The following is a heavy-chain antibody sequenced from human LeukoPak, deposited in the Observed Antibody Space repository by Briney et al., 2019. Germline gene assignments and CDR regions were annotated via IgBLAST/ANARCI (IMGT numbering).Heavy chain of an antibody. CDR2: ISWSSGSI. Sequence: GGSLRLSCAASGFTFDDYAMHWVRQAPGKGLEWVSGISWSSGSIGYADSVKGRFTISRDNAKNSLYLQMNSLRAEDTALYYCAKVLVRGVIPSFFDYWGQGTLVTVSS. CDR1: GFTFDDYA. CDR3: AKVLVRGVIPSFFDY. V-gene: IGHV3-9*01. J-gene: IGHJ4*02. D-gene: IGHD3-10*01.